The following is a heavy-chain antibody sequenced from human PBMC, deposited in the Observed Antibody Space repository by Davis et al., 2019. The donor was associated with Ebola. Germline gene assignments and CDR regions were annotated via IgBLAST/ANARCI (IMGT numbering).Heavy chain of an antibody. CDR1: GFTFSNYD. CDR3: AGSLLWFGELWS. V-gene: IGHV3-23*01. Sequence: GGSLRLSCAASGFTFSNYDMGWVRQAPGKGLEWVSTLVGGGGSAYYRDSLKGRFTISRDNSKNTLYLQMNSLRAEDTAVYYCAGSLLWFGELWSWGQGTLVTVSS. CDR2: LVGGGGSA. D-gene: IGHD3-10*01. J-gene: IGHJ5*02.